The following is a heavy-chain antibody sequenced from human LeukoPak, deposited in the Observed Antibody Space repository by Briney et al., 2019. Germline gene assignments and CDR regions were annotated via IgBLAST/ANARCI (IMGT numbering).Heavy chain of an antibody. CDR1: GFTFSTYS. CDR2: ISYDGNYK. CDR3: AKDPDCSSTSCYPG. J-gene: IGHJ4*02. V-gene: IGHV3-30*04. D-gene: IGHD2-2*01. Sequence: PGGSLRLSCAASGFTFSTYSMHWVRQAPGKGLEWVAVISYDGNYKFYADSVNGRFTISRDTSKNTLYLQMSSLRAEDTAIYYCAKDPDCSSTSCYPGWGQGTLVTVSS.